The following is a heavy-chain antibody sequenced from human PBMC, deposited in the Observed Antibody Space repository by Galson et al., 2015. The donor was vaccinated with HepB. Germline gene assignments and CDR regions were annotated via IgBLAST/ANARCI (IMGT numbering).Heavy chain of an antibody. J-gene: IGHJ4*02. CDR2: ISGSGYST. CDR3: ARGPLLWGMIVVVILTFFDY. Sequence: SLRLSCAASEFTFSNYAMTWVRQAPGKGLEWVSGISGSGYSTYYADSVKGRFTISRDNSKNMLYLQMNSPRAEDTAVYYCARGPLLWGMIVVVILTFFDYWGQGTLVTVSS. D-gene: IGHD3-22*01. CDR1: EFTFSNYA. V-gene: IGHV3-23*01.